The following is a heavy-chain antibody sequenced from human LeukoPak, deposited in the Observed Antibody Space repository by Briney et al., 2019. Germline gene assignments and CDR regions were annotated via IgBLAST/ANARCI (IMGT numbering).Heavy chain of an antibody. J-gene: IGHJ6*02. CDR2: IYPGDSDT. V-gene: IGHV5-51*01. CDR1: GYSFTNYW. CDR3: ARQNSSSRYHYYGMDV. D-gene: IGHD6-13*01. Sequence: GGSLKISRKGSGYSFTNYWIGWVRQMPGKGLEWMGIIYPGDSDTIYSPSFQGQVTISADKSISTAYLQWSSLKASDTAMYYCARQNSSSRYHYYGMDVWGQGTTVTVSS.